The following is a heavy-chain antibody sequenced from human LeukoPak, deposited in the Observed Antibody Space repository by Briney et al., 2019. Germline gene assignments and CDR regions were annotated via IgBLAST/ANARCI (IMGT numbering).Heavy chain of an antibody. CDR3: ARDLMKSSWDPYYFDY. CDR1: GFTFSDYY. Sequence: GGPLRLSCGVSGFTFSDYYMSWIRQAPGKGLEWVSYISSTGGTIDYTDSVKGRFTISRDNAKNSLYLQMNSLRAEDTAVYYCARDLMKSSWDPYYFDYWGQGALVTVAS. CDR2: ISSTGGTI. V-gene: IGHV3-11*01. J-gene: IGHJ4*02. D-gene: IGHD6-13*01.